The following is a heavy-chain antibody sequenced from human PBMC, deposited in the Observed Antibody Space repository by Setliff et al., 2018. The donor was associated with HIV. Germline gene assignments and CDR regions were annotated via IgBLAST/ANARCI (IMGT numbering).Heavy chain of an antibody. V-gene: IGHV4-34*01. CDR1: GSFINSDY. J-gene: IGHJ4*02. CDR2: INHTGNT. D-gene: IGHD1-26*01. Sequence: PSETLSLTCTVSGSFINSDYWGWIRQPPGKGLEWIGEINHTGNTQYNPSLKSRVTMSEETSKNQFSLKLKSVTAADTAIYFCARGKGGLVGPAEFDYWGPGTLVTVSS. CDR3: ARGKGGLVGPAEFDY.